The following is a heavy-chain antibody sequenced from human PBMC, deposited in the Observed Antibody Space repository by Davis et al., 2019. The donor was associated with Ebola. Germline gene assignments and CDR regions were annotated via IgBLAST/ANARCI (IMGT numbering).Heavy chain of an antibody. CDR1: GFLFSSYA. D-gene: IGHD3-10*01. CDR3: AKDLTSYYGSGDFFDY. J-gene: IGHJ4*02. V-gene: IGHV3-23*01. CDR2: ISASGGAT. Sequence: GESLKISCAASGFLFSSYAMSWVRQAPGRGLEWVSSISASGGATFYADSVKGRIVMSRDNSNDTLYLRMNNLRAEDTAIYYCAKDLTSYYGSGDFFDYWGQGILVIVSS.